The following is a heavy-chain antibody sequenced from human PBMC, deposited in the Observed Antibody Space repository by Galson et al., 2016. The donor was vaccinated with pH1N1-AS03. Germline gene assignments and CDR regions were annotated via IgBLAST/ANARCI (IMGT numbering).Heavy chain of an antibody. D-gene: IGHD2-21*02. Sequence: SLRLSCAASGFTFSTYSMNWVRQAPGEGLEWVSYISSSGTIYYADSVKGRFTISRDNAKNSLYLQMNSLRDEDTAVYYCARESVTHHDYWGQGTLVTVSS. CDR3: ARESVTHHDY. J-gene: IGHJ4*02. V-gene: IGHV3-48*02. CDR1: GFTFSTYS. CDR2: ISSSGTI.